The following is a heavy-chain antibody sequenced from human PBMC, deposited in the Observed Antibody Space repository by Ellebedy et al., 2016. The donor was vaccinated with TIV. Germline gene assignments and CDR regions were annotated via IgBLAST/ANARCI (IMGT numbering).Heavy chain of an antibody. J-gene: IGHJ4*02. Sequence: ASVKVSXKASGYTFTGYYMHWVRQAPGQGLEWMGWINPNSGGTNYAQKFQGRVTMTRDTSISTAYMELSRLRSDDTAVYYCARASQLWSHFDYWGQGTLVTVSS. CDR2: INPNSGGT. CDR3: ARASQLWSHFDY. D-gene: IGHD5-18*01. CDR1: GYTFTGYY. V-gene: IGHV1-2*02.